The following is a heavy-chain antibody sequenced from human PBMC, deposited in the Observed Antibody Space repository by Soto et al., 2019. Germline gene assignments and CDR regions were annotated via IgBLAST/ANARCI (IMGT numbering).Heavy chain of an antibody. D-gene: IGHD3-10*01. Sequence: EVQLVESGGGLVQPGGSLRLSCAASGFTFSSYWMTWVRQAPGKGLEWVAKIKEDGSEQNYVDSVKGRFPISRDNAKSSLYLQMNSLRVDDTAMYYCTRNQVKADYWGKGTLVTVSS. J-gene: IGHJ4*02. CDR2: IKEDGSEQ. CDR3: TRNQVKADY. CDR1: GFTFSSYW. V-gene: IGHV3-7*01.